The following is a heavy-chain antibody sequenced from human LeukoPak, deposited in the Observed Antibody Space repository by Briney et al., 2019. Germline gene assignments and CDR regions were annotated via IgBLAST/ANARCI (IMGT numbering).Heavy chain of an antibody. V-gene: IGHV4-59*08. CDR1: GGSISSYY. CDR2: IYYSGST. D-gene: IGHD3-10*01. CDR3: ARHEGPTYYYDTS. J-gene: IGHJ5*02. Sequence: ASETLSPTCTVSGGSISSYYWSWIRQPPGKGLEWIGYIYYSGSTNYNPSLKSRVTISVDTSKNQFSLKLSSVTAADTAVYYCARHEGPTYYYDTSWGQGTLVTVSS.